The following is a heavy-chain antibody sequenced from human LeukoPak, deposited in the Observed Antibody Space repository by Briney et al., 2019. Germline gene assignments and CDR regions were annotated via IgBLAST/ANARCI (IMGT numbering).Heavy chain of an antibody. CDR1: GFTFSSYW. V-gene: IGHV3-74*01. CDR3: ARATLRYYYDS. Sequence: PGGSLRLSCAASGFTFSSYWMHWVRQAPGKGLVWVSRINSDGSSTSYADSVKGRFTISRDNAKNTLYLQMNSLRAEDTAVYYCARATLRYYYDSWGQGTLVTVSS. CDR2: INSDGSST. D-gene: IGHD3-22*01. J-gene: IGHJ4*02.